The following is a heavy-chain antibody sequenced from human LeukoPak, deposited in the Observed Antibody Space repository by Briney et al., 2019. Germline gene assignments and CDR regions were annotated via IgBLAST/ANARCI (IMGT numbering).Heavy chain of an antibody. J-gene: IGHJ4*02. Sequence: PGGSLRLSCAASGFIFSTNDMSCVRHPPGKGLEGVSISYSDGGTYYAESVKGRFTMSRDHASDVLYLQMNRLRGEDTAVYCCGRESRFGESVFDYWGQGTLVTVSS. CDR3: GRESRFGESVFDY. D-gene: IGHD3-10*01. CDR2: SYSDGGT. V-gene: IGHV3-53*01. CDR1: GFIFSTND.